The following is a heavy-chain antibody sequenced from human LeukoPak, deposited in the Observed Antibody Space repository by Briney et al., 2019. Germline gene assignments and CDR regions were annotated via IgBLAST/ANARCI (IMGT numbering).Heavy chain of an antibody. Sequence: PGGSLRLSCVVSGFTVSSNYMSWVRQAPGKGLEWVSLIYSGGSTYYADSVKGRFTISRDNSKNTLYLQMNSLRAEDTAVYYCARDYRGYYYDSSGYYLREDYFDYWGQGTLVTVSS. CDR1: GFTVSSNY. J-gene: IGHJ4*02. D-gene: IGHD3-22*01. CDR2: IYSGGST. V-gene: IGHV3-53*01. CDR3: ARDYRGYYYDSSGYYLREDYFDY.